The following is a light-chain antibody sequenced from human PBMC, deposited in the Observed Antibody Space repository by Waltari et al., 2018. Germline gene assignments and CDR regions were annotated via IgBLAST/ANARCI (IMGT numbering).Light chain of an antibody. CDR2: WAS. CDR3: QKYSSSTLFT. J-gene: IGKJ3*01. V-gene: IGKV3-20*01. Sequence: SSRATRSGSRRYLAGDQQRTGQDPRILFYWASSSATGSPDKFSGSGSVTDFTLTISRLGPEDFAVYYCQKYSSSTLFTFGPGTKVDVK. CDR1: RSGSRRY.